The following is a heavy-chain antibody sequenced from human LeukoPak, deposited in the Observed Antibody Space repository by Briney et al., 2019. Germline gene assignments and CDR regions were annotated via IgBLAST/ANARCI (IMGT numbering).Heavy chain of an antibody. CDR3: ARTPWVTTGFGAFDI. D-gene: IGHD4-17*01. Sequence: ASVKVSCKASGGTFSSYAISWVRQAPGQGLEWMGGIIPILGTANYARKFQGRVTITADESTSTAYMELSGLRSEDTAVYYCARTPWVTTGFGAFDIWGQGTMVTVSS. CDR1: GGTFSSYA. J-gene: IGHJ3*02. CDR2: IIPILGTA. V-gene: IGHV1-69*01.